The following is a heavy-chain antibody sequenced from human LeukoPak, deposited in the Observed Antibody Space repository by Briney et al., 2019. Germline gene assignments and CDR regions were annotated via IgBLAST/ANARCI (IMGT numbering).Heavy chain of an antibody. J-gene: IGHJ4*02. Sequence: SGGSLRLSCAASGFSFSHAWMTWVRQAPGKGLEWIGRIQSETDGGTTDYAAPVKGRFTISRVDSKNMLYLQMNSLKNEDTAVYYCTTSPQWLENWGQGTLVTVSP. V-gene: IGHV3-15*01. D-gene: IGHD6-19*01. CDR1: GFSFSHAW. CDR2: IQSETDGGTT. CDR3: TTSPQWLEN.